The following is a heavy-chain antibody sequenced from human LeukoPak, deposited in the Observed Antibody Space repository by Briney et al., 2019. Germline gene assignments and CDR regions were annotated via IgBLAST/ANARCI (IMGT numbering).Heavy chain of an antibody. D-gene: IGHD5-24*01. CDR3: ARGGVGGGYFAVAFDI. J-gene: IGHJ3*02. V-gene: IGHV5-51*01. CDR1: GYSFTTYW. CDR2: IYPDDSDT. Sequence: GESLKISCETSGYSFTTYWIGWVRQRPGTGLEWVGAIYPDDSDTRYSPSFQGQVAISADRSIRTAYLKWNSLKASDTAMYYCARGGVGGGYFAVAFDIWGQGTMVTVSS.